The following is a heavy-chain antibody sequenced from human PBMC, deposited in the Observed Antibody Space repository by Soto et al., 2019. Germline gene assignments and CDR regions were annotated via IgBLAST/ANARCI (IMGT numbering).Heavy chain of an antibody. V-gene: IGHV1-18*04. CDR3: HLGTGGMDV. Sequence: GXVXKVSFKASGYTXSSYGIGLVRQAPGQGLEWMGWISAYNGNTNYAQKLQGRVTMTTDTSTSTAYMELRSMRSDDTAVYYCHLGTGGMDVWGQGTTVTVSS. J-gene: IGHJ6*02. CDR2: ISAYNGNT. CDR1: GYTXSSYG. D-gene: IGHD3-10*01.